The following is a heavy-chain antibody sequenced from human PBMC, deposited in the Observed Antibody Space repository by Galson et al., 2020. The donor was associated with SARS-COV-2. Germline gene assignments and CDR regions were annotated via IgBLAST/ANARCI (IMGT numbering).Heavy chain of an antibody. V-gene: IGHV3-30*04. Sequence: GESLKISCAASGFTFSSYTIHWVRQAPGKGLEWVAVMSYDGSNNYYADSVKGRFTISRDNSKNTLYLQINSLRPEDTAVYYCARGTYDSSGPNIWGQGTMVTVSS. D-gene: IGHD3-22*01. CDR1: GFTFSSYT. J-gene: IGHJ3*02. CDR3: ARGTYDSSGPNI. CDR2: MSYDGSNN.